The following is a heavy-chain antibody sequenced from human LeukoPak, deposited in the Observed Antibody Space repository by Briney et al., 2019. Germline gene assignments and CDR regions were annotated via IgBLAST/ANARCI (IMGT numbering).Heavy chain of an antibody. Sequence: SGGSLRLSCAASGFTVSSNYMSWVRQAPGKGLEWVSVIYSGGSTYYADSVKGRFTISRDNSKNTLYLQMNSLRAEDTAVYYCAKVGTTVRGSYFEGSDAFDIWGQGTMVTVSS. D-gene: IGHD3-10*01. V-gene: IGHV3-53*05. J-gene: IGHJ3*02. CDR2: IYSGGST. CDR1: GFTVSSNY. CDR3: AKVGTTVRGSYFEGSDAFDI.